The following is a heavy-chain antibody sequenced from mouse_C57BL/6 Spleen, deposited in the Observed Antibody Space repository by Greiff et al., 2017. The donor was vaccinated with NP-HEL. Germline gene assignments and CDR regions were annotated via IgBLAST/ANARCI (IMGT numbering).Heavy chain of an antibody. Sequence: QVQLQQSGAELARPGASVKLSCKASGYTFTSYGISWVKQRTGQGLEWIGEIYPRSGNTYYNEKFKGKATLTADKSSSTAYMELRSLTSEDSAVYFCAPITTRYGFAYWGQGTLVTVSA. V-gene: IGHV1-81*01. D-gene: IGHD1-1*01. CDR1: GYTFTSYG. J-gene: IGHJ3*01. CDR2: IYPRSGNT. CDR3: APITTRYGFAY.